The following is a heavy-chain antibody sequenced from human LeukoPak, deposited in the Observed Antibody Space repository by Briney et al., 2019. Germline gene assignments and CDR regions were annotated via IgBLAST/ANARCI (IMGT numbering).Heavy chain of an antibody. CDR2: INAGNGST. CDR1: GYTFTSYA. J-gene: IGHJ6*02. Sequence: GASVKVSCTASGYTFTSYAMHWVRQAPGQRLEWMGWINAGNGSTKYSQKFQGRITITRDTSASTAYMELSSLRSEDTAVYYCASAAGPYYYYYGMDVWGQGTTVTVSS. D-gene: IGHD6-13*01. CDR3: ASAAGPYYYYYGMDV. V-gene: IGHV1-3*01.